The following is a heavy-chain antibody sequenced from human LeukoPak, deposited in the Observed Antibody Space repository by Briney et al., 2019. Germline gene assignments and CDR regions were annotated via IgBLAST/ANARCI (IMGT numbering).Heavy chain of an antibody. D-gene: IGHD3-22*01. CDR2: IYTSGST. CDR3: AGGTPYYYDSSGYHQYFDY. CDR1: GGSISSGSYY. V-gene: IGHV4-61*02. J-gene: IGHJ4*02. Sequence: PSETLSLTCTVSGGSISSGSYYWSWIRQPAGKGLEWIGRIYTSGSTNYNPSLKSRVTISVDTSKNQFSLKLSSVTAADTAVYYCAGGTPYYYDSSGYHQYFDYWGQGTLVTVSS.